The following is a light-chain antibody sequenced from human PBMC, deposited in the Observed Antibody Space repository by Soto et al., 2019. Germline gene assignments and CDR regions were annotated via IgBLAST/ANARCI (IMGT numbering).Light chain of an antibody. CDR2: AAY. CDR1: QTINNY. CDR3: QKTYSIPLN. Sequence: IQITQSPSSLSASVLDTVAITCRTSQTINNYLNWYQQKPGRAPKLLIYAAYNLQSGVPSRFSGSGSGTDFTLAISALQPDDFATYFCQKTYSIPLNFGGGTKVDIK. V-gene: IGKV1-39*01. J-gene: IGKJ4*01.